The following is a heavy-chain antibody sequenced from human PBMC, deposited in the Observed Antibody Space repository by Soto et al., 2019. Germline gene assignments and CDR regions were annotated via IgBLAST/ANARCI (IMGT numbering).Heavy chain of an antibody. CDR2: LYSGGST. CDR3: ARDLAVRGVITTRFAFDI. V-gene: IGHV3-53*04. J-gene: IGHJ3*02. Sequence: EVQLVESGGGLVQPGGSLRLSCAASGFTVSSNYMSWVRQAPGKGLEWVSVLYSGGSTYYADSVKGRFTIARHNSKNTLYLQMNSLRSEDTAVYYCARDLAVRGVITTRFAFDIWGQGTMVTVSS. CDR1: GFTVSSNY. D-gene: IGHD3-10*01.